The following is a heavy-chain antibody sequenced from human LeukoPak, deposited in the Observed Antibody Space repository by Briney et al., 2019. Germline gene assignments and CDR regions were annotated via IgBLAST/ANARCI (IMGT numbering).Heavy chain of an antibody. J-gene: IGHJ4*02. CDR3: AKSVYDFWSGYYSAPYYFDY. V-gene: IGHV3-23*01. CDR1: GFTFSSYA. D-gene: IGHD3-3*01. Sequence: GGSLRLSCAASGFTFSSYAMSWVRQAPGKGLEWVSAISGSGGSTYYADSVKGRFTISRDNSKNTLYLQMNSLRAEDTAVHYCAKSVYDFWSGYYSAPYYFDYWGQGTLVTVSS. CDR2: ISGSGGST.